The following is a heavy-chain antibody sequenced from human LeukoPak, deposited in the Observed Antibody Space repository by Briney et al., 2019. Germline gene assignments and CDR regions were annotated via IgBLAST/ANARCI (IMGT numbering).Heavy chain of an antibody. J-gene: IGHJ4*02. CDR2: MSPNSGNT. D-gene: IGHD2-2*01. Sequence: ASVKVSCKASGYTFTSYDINWVRQATGQGLEWMGWMSPNSGNTGYAQKFQGRLTMTRDTSISTAYMELSSLRSEDTAVYYCARLGSTSPGNWYKLFDQWGQGSLVTVSS. CDR1: GYTFTSYD. CDR3: ARLGSTSPGNWYKLFDQ. V-gene: IGHV1-8*01.